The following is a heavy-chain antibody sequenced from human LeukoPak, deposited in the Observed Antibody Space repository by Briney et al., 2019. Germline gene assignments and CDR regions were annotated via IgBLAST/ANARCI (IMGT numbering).Heavy chain of an antibody. CDR2: INPKSGDR. Sequence: ASVKVSCKASGYTFTDYYMHWVRQAPGQGLEWMGWINPKSGDRNYAQKFQGRVTMTRDTSISTAYMELSSLRSDDTAVYYCARDLSMIRGVTDGFDIWGQGTMVTVSS. V-gene: IGHV1-2*02. CDR1: GYTFTDYY. J-gene: IGHJ3*02. D-gene: IGHD3-10*01. CDR3: ARDLSMIRGVTDGFDI.